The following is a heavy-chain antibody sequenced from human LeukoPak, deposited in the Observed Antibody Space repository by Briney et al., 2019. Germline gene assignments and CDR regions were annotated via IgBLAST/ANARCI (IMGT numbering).Heavy chain of an antibody. V-gene: IGHV3-23*01. J-gene: IGHJ4*02. CDR3: AKDGGSYYDHYFDY. D-gene: IGHD1-26*01. CDR2: ISGSGGST. CDR1: GFTFSSYA. Sequence: GGSLRLSCAASGFTFSSYAMHWVRQAPGKGLEWVSAISGSGGSTYYADSVKGRFTISRDNSKNTLYLQMNSLRAEDTAVYYCAKDGGSYYDHYFDYWGQGTLVTVSS.